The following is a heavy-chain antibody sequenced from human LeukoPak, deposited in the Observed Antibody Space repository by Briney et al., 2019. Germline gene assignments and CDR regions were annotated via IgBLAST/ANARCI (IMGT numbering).Heavy chain of an antibody. CDR3: AREKFDS. J-gene: IGHJ5*01. CDR2: VSYEGTIK. V-gene: IGHV3-30*14. CDR1: GFAFSNFA. Sequence: PGGSLRLSCAASGFAFSNFAMHWVRQAPGKGLEWVAVVSYEGTIKYYSDSAKGRFTISRDNSNTLISLQMNDLTTEDTAVYYCAREKFDSWGQGILVTVSS.